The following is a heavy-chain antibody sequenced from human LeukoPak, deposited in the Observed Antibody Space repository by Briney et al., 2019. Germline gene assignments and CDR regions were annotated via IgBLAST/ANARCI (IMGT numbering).Heavy chain of an antibody. CDR3: ARRRRWLQFFCWFDP. CDR1: GGSISSYY. V-gene: IGHV4-59*12. Sequence: KSSETLSLTCTVSGGSISSYYWSWIRQPPGKGLEWTGYIYYSGSTNYNPSLKSRVTISVDTSKNQFSLKLSSVTAADTAVYYCARRRRWLQFFCWFDPWGQGTLVTVSS. D-gene: IGHD5-24*01. J-gene: IGHJ5*02. CDR2: IYYSGST.